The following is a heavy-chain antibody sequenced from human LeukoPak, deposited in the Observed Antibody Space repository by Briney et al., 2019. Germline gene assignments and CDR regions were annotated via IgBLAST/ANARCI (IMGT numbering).Heavy chain of an antibody. CDR1: GFSFRSFA. CDR2: VSGGGTTT. D-gene: IGHD1-14*01. V-gene: IGHV3-23*01. Sequence: GGSLRLSCVGSGFSFRSFAMSWVRQAPGKGLEWVSSVSGGGTTTWYADSVKGRFSISRDDSKNMQFLQMNSLRPEDTALYFCAKRITVSAGFSLDSWGQGILVTVSS. J-gene: IGHJ4*02. CDR3: AKRITVSAGFSLDS.